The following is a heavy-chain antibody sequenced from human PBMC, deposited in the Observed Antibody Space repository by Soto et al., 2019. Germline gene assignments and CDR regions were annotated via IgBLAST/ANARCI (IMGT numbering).Heavy chain of an antibody. CDR1: GFTFSSYA. V-gene: IGHV3-23*01. CDR3: AKDSPYSASYKEDGFDI. CDR2: ISGSGGST. D-gene: IGHD1-26*01. J-gene: IGHJ3*02. Sequence: HPGGSLRLSCEASGFTFSSYAMSWVRQAPGRGLEWVSSISGSGGSTYHADSVNGRFTISRDNSKNTVFLQMNSLRAEDTAVYYCAKDSPYSASYKEDGFDIWGQGSLVTVSS.